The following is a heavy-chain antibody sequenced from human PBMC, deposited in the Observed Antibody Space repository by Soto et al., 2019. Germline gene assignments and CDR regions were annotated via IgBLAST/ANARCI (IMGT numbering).Heavy chain of an antibody. Sequence: GGSLRLSCAASGFTFSNYGMHWVRQAPGKGLEWVAVIWYDGNNKYYADSVKGRFTISRDNSNNTLFLQMNSLRAEDTAVYYCAKSRYSDSSGDFYDYWGQGTLVTVS. V-gene: IGHV3-33*06. CDR3: AKSRYSDSSGDFYDY. D-gene: IGHD3-22*01. CDR2: IWYDGNNK. CDR1: GFTFSNYG. J-gene: IGHJ4*02.